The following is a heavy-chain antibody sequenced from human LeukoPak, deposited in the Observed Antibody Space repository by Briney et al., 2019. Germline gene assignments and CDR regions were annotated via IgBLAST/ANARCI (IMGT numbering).Heavy chain of an antibody. CDR2: MNPNNGNT. J-gene: IGHJ5*02. CDR3: VRDGEGVAISVNYWFDP. V-gene: IGHV1-8*01. D-gene: IGHD3-10*01. CDR1: GFTFTSYD. Sequence: ASVKVSCKASGFTFTSYDINWVRQASGQGLEWMGWMNPNNGNTGYAQKFLGRVTMTRDTSISTAYMELRGLRSEDTAVYYCVRDGEGVAISVNYWFDPWGQGTLVTVSS.